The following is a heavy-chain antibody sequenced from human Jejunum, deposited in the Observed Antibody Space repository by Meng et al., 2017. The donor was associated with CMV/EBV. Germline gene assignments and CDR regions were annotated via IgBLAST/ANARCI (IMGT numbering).Heavy chain of an antibody. Sequence: AFGYTFSGYYLHWVRQAPGQGLEWMGRINPNSGGTTYPQKFQSRVTMTRDTSISTVYMELSGLISDDTAVYYCARAGAVAAPLDYWGQGTLVTVSS. J-gene: IGHJ4*02. D-gene: IGHD6-19*01. CDR3: ARAGAVAAPLDY. CDR2: INPNSGGT. CDR1: GYTFSGYY. V-gene: IGHV1-2*02.